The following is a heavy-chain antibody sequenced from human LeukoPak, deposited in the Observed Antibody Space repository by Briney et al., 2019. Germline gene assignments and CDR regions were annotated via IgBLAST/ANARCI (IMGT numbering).Heavy chain of an antibody. CDR1: GFTFDDYG. Sequence: GGSLRLSCAASGFTFDDYGMTWVRQAPGKGLEWVSGINWNGGSTGYADSVKGRFTISRDNAKNSLYLQMNSLRAEDTAVYYCARGPSGYHNTGGQGTLVTVSS. V-gene: IGHV3-20*04. CDR3: ARGPSGYHNT. D-gene: IGHD5-12*01. CDR2: INWNGGST. J-gene: IGHJ4*02.